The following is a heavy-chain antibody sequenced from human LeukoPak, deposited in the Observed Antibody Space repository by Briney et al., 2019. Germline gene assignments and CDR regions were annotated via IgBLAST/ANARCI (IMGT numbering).Heavy chain of an antibody. CDR1: GGSISSTEW. V-gene: IGHV4-4*02. Sequence: SGTLSLTCAVSGGSISSTEWWTWVRQPPGKGLEWIGEIYQSGSTNYNPSLKSRVTISVDKSKNQLSLKLSSVTAADTAVYYCARDLGYRSSWYSYGLDVWGQGTTVTVSS. D-gene: IGHD6-13*01. CDR3: ARDLGYRSSWYSYGLDV. CDR2: IYQSGST. J-gene: IGHJ6*02.